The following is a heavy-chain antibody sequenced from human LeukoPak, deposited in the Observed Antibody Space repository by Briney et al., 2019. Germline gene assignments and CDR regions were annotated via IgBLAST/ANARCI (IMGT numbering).Heavy chain of an antibody. J-gene: IGHJ4*02. CDR2: ISGSGGST. CDR3: ARDLPPLDY. V-gene: IGHV3-23*01. CDR1: GFTFSSYA. Sequence: GSLRLSCVASGFTFSSYAMTWVRQAPGKGLEWVSAISGSGGSTYYADSVKGRFTISRDNSKNTLYLQMNSLTVEDTAVYYCARDLPPLDYWGQGTLVTVSS.